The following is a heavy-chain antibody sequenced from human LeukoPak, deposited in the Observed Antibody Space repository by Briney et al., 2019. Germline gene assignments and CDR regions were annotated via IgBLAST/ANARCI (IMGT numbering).Heavy chain of an antibody. J-gene: IGHJ4*02. V-gene: IGHV4-31*03. CDR3: ARGRGVPAAMLFDY. CDR1: GGSISSGGYY. Sequence: SQTLSLTCTVPGGSISSGGYYWSWIRQHPGKGLEWIGYIYYSGSTYYNPSLKSRVTISVDTSKNQFSLKLSSVTAADTAVYYCARGRGVPAAMLFDYWGQGTLVTVSS. CDR2: IYYSGST. D-gene: IGHD2-2*01.